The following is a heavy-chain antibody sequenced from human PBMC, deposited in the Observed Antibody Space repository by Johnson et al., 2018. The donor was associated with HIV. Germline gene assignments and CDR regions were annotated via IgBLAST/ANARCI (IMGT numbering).Heavy chain of an antibody. J-gene: IGHJ3*02. CDR2: TRNKAYSYTT. V-gene: IGHV3-72*01. CDR1: GFTFSDPY. CDR3: VRVKPGGAFDI. Sequence: VQLMESGGGLVQPGQSLRLSCAASGFTFSDPYMDWVRQAPGKGLEWVGRTRNKAYSYTTDYAASVKGRFTISRDDSKNSLYLQMNSLKTEDTAMYYCVRVKPGGAFDIWGQGTMVTVSS. D-gene: IGHD1-26*01.